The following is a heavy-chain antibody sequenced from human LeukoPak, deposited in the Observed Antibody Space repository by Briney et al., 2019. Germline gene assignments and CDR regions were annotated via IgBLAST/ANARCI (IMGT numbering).Heavy chain of an antibody. Sequence: GGSLRLSCAASGFTFSSYGMNWVRQAPGKGLEWVSYITSSGGAVYYADSVKGRFTISRDNAKSSLYLQMNSLRAEDTAVYYCARDLDWGLKTWSLGTLVTVSS. CDR3: ARDLDWGLKT. CDR1: GFTFSSYG. D-gene: IGHD3/OR15-3a*01. V-gene: IGHV3-48*03. J-gene: IGHJ4*02. CDR2: ITSSGGAV.